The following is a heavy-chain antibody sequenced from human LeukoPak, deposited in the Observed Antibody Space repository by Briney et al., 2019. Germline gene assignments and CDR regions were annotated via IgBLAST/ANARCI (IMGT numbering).Heavy chain of an antibody. V-gene: IGHV3-11*05. CDR2: ITRSGSYT. CDR1: GFTFSNYY. CDR3: AKDYYSDPNGYFYYYYGMHV. D-gene: IGHD3-22*01. Sequence: GGSLRLSCAASGFTFSNYYMSWIRQTPGKGLEWDSYITRSGSYTNYADSVKGRFTISRDNAKNSLYLQMNSLSPEDTAVYYCAKDYYSDPNGYFYYYYGMHVWGQRTTVTVAS. J-gene: IGHJ6*02.